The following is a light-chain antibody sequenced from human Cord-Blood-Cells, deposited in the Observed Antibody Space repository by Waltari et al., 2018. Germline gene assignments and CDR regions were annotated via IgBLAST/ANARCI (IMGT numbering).Light chain of an antibody. CDR3: QQYGSSPGYT. CDR1: QSVSSSY. CDR2: GAS. Sequence: EIVLTQSPGTLSLSPGDRATLSCRASQSVSSSYLAWYQQKPGQAPRLLIYGASSGATGIPDRFSGSGSGTDFTLTISRLEPEDFAVYYCQQYGSSPGYTFGQGTKLEIK. V-gene: IGKV3-20*01. J-gene: IGKJ2*01.